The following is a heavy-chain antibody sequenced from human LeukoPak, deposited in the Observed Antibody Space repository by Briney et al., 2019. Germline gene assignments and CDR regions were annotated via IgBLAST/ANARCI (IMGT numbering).Heavy chain of an antibody. D-gene: IGHD5-24*01. CDR2: IIPIFGTA. J-gene: IGHJ4*02. V-gene: IGHV1-69*13. CDR1: GGTFSSYA. CDR3: ARGGEGWLPYGGYFDY. Sequence: SVKVSCKASGGTFSSYATSWVRQAPGQGLEWMGGIIPIFGTANYAQKFQGRVTITADESTSTAYMELSSLRSEDTAVYYCARGGEGWLPYGGYFDYWGQGTLVTVSS.